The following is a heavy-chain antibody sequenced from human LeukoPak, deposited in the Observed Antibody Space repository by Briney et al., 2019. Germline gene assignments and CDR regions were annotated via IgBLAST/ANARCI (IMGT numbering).Heavy chain of an antibody. CDR2: ISGSSGST. V-gene: IGHV3-23*01. J-gene: IGHJ4*02. CDR1: GFTFSSYD. Sequence: GGSLRLSCAASGFTFSSYDMIWVRQAPGKGLEWVSGISGSSGSTYYADSVKGRFTISRDNSKNTLYLQMNSLRAEDTAVYYCTRDSTSREFHYWGQGTLVTVSS. CDR3: TRDSTSREFHY. D-gene: IGHD6-6*01.